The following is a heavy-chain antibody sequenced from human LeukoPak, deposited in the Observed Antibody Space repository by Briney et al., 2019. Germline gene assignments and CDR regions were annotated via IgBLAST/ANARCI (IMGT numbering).Heavy chain of an antibody. Sequence: SETLSLTCTVSGGSISSYYWSWIRQPPGKGLEWIGYIYYSGSTNYNPSLKSRVTISVDTSKNQFSLKLSSVTAADTAVYYCARGKEGSSIVATTPYYYYYMDVWGKGTTVTVSS. CDR3: ARGKEGSSIVATTPYYYYYMDV. D-gene: IGHD5-12*01. CDR2: IYYSGST. V-gene: IGHV4-59*01. J-gene: IGHJ6*03. CDR1: GGSISSYY.